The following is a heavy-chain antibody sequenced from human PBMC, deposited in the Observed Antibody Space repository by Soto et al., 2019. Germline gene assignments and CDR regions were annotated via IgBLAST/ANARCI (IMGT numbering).Heavy chain of an antibody. Sequence: PSETLSLTCAVYGGSFSGYYWSWIRQPPGKGLEWIGEINHSGSTNYNPSLKSRVTISVDTSKNQFSLKLSSVTAADTAVYYCAGDSSGWYAYWGQGTLVTV. J-gene: IGHJ4*02. CDR2: INHSGST. CDR3: AGDSSGWYAY. CDR1: GGSFSGYY. V-gene: IGHV4-34*01. D-gene: IGHD6-19*01.